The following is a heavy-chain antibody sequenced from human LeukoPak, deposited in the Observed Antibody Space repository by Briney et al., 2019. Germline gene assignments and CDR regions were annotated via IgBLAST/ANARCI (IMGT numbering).Heavy chain of an antibody. J-gene: IGHJ5*02. V-gene: IGHV4-59*01. CDR2: IYYSGST. CDR3: ARLKYNWFDP. CDR1: GGSISSYY. Sequence: SETPSLTCTVSGGSISSYYWSWIRQPPGKGLEWIGYIYYSGSTNYNPSLKSRVTISVDTSKNQFSLKLSSVTAADTAVYYCARLKYNWFDPWGQGTLVTVSS.